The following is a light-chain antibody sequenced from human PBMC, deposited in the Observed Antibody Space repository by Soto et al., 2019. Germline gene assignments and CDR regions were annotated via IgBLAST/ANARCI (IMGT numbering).Light chain of an antibody. CDR1: SSDVGNYKY. CDR2: EVS. CDR3: FSYTSSGNYV. J-gene: IGLJ1*01. Sequence: QSVLTQPASVSGSPGQSITISCTGTSSDVGNYKYVSWYQQHPGKAPKLMIYEVSNRPSGVSNRFSGSKSGNTASLTISGLQAEDETDYYCFSYTSSGNYVFGTRTKLT. V-gene: IGLV2-14*01.